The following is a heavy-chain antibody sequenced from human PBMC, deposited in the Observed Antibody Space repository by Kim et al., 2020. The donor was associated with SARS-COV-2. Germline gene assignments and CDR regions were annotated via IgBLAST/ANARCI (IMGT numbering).Heavy chain of an antibody. J-gene: IGHJ4*02. CDR3: AGGAASXAXAY. Sequence: ASVKVSCKASGYTFTDYYIHWVRQAPGQGLEWMGWINPNGGGAEYAERFQGRVTMTLDTSISTAFMGVSGLMSYESAVYFFAGGAASXAXAYWGQGTLVTXSS. D-gene: IGHD2-15*01. CDR2: INPNGGGA. CDR1: GYTFTDYY. V-gene: IGHV1-2*02.